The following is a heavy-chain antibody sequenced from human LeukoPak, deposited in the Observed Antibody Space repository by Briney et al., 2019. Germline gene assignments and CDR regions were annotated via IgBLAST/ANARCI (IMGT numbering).Heavy chain of an antibody. CDR1: GFTFSSYA. J-gene: IGHJ4*02. CDR2: ISYDGSNK. V-gene: IGHV3-30-3*01. D-gene: IGHD3-22*01. CDR3: ARAAGMVIYPFDY. Sequence: GRSLRLSCAASGFTFSSYAMHWVRQAPGKGLEWVAVISYDGSNKCYADSVKGRFTISRDNSKNALYLQMNSLRAENTAVYYCARAAGMVIYPFDYWGQGTLVTVSS.